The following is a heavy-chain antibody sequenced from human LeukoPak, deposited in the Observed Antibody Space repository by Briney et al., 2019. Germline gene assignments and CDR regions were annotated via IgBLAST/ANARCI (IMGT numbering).Heavy chain of an antibody. V-gene: IGHV3-30*03. D-gene: IGHD4-17*01. CDR1: GFTFSSYG. J-gene: IGHJ4*02. CDR2: ISYDGSNK. CDR3: AILTTVTTFDY. Sequence: GGSLRLSCAASGFTFSSYGMHWVRQAPGKGLEWVAVISYDGSNKYYADSVKGRFTISRDNSKNTLYLQMNSLRAEDTAVYYCAILTTVTTFDYWGQGTLVTVSS.